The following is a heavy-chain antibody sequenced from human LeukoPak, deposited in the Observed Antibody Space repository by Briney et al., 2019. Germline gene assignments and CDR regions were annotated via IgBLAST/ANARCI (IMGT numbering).Heavy chain of an antibody. Sequence: GGSLRLSCAASGFTFSSYEMNWVRQAPGKGLEWVSYISSSDSTTYYADSVKGRLTISGDNAMNSLYLQMNSLRVEDTAVYYCARVLYDSSGYYLNYFDYWGQGTLVTVSS. V-gene: IGHV3-48*03. CDR3: ARVLYDSSGYYLNYFDY. J-gene: IGHJ4*02. D-gene: IGHD3-22*01. CDR2: ISSSDSTT. CDR1: GFTFSSYE.